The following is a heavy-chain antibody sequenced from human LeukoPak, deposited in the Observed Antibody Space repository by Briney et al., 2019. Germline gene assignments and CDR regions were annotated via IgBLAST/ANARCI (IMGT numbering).Heavy chain of an antibody. CDR2: INPNSGGT. CDR3: ARDRALSGSYLYYFVY. Sequence: ASVKVSCKASGYTFTGYYMHWVRQAPGQGLEWMGWINPNSGGTNYAQKFQGRVTMTRDTSISTAYMELSRLRSDDTAVYYCARDRALSGSYLYYFVYWGQGTLVTVS. CDR1: GYTFTGYY. V-gene: IGHV1-2*02. D-gene: IGHD1-26*01. J-gene: IGHJ4*02.